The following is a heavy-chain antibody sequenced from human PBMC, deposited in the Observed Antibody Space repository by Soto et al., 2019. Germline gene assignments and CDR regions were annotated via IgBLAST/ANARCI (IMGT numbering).Heavy chain of an antibody. J-gene: IGHJ3*02. V-gene: IGHV4-30-4*01. D-gene: IGHD4-17*01. CDR2: IYYSGSK. Sequence: PSETLSLTCTVSGDSINNGDCYWSWLRQLPGEGLEWIGYIYYSGSKYYNPSLKSRVSMSVDTSKNHFSLNLTSVTAADTAVYYCAREKEDDSGDYNAFDIWGQGTVVTVSS. CDR1: GDSINNGDCY. CDR3: AREKEDDSGDYNAFDI.